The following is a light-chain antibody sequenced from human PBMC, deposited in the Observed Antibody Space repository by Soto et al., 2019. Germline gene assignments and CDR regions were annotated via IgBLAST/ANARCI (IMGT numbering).Light chain of an antibody. J-gene: IGKJ1*01. CDR2: GAS. V-gene: IGKV1-6*02. CDR3: LQDFSYPRT. CDR1: QTISTY. Sequence: IQMTQSPSPLSASVGDRVTITCRASQTISTYLNWYQQKPGKAPKVLIVGASTLQSGVPSRFSGSGSGTDFTLTISSLQPEDSATYYCLQDFSYPRTFGQGTKVEIK.